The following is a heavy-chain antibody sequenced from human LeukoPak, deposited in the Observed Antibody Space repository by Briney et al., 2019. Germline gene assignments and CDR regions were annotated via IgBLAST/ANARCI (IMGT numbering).Heavy chain of an antibody. D-gene: IGHD2-21*01. J-gene: IGHJ4*02. CDR3: ARAFCVGECFVLHIFFDS. CDR2: IYQRATV. V-gene: IGHV4-34*01. Sequence: SETLSLTCAVYGGSFSGYYWSWIRQPPGKGLEWIGSIYQRATVHYNPSLKSRVTISLDTSKNHFSLNLRSMQASDTAVYYCARAFCVGECFVLHIFFDSWGQGTLVTVSS. CDR1: GGSFSGYY.